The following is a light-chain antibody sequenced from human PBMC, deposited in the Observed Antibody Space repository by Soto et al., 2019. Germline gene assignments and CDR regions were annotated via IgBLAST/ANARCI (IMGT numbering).Light chain of an antibody. J-gene: IGLJ3*02. Sequence: QSALTQPASVSGSPGQSITISCTGSSSDVGAYNYVSWYQQHPGKAPKLMIYDVFNRPSGVSDRFSGSKSGNTASLTISGLQAEDEADYFCSSYTNFNSLFGGGTKLTVL. CDR2: DVF. V-gene: IGLV2-14*03. CDR3: SSYTNFNSL. CDR1: SSDVGAYNY.